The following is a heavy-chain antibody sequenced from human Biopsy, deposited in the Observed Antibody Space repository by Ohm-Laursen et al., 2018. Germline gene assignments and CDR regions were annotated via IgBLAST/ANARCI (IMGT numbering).Heavy chain of an antibody. V-gene: IGHV1-46*01. D-gene: IGHD2-21*01. Sequence: SSVKVSCKASGYNFGNYYINWVRKVPGQGPEWLGVVNPVAEATMYAQKFQDRITLTRDASTNTVYMDLTSLTSEDTAVYYCARESPLRLGVCGAIRCFKEVFGMDVWGQGTTVIVSS. CDR1: GYNFGNYY. CDR3: ARESPLRLGVCGAIRCFKEVFGMDV. CDR2: VNPVAEAT. J-gene: IGHJ6*02.